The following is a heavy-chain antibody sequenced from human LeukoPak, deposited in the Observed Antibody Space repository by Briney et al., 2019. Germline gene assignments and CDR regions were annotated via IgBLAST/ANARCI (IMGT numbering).Heavy chain of an antibody. CDR2: IYGSGVSI. V-gene: IGHV3-23*01. CDR3: AKDLGWELPAEAY. D-gene: IGHD1-26*01. J-gene: IGHJ4*02. CDR1: GFTFEKYV. Sequence: PGGSLRLSCVASGFTFEKYVMNWVRQAPGKGLEWLATIYGSGVSISYADSVKGRFTISRDNSNNTLYLQMNSLRAEDTAMYFRAKDLGWELPAEAYWGQGILVTVSS.